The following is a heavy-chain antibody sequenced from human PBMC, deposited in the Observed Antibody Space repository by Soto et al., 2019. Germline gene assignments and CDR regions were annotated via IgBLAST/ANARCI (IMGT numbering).Heavy chain of an antibody. CDR1: GGSISSYY. CDR3: ARATIRWDFDY. J-gene: IGHJ4*02. D-gene: IGHD4-17*01. V-gene: IGHV4-59*01. Sequence: SETLSLTCTVSGGSISSYYWSWIRQPPGKGLEWIGYIYYSGSTNYNPSLKSRVTISVDTSKNQFSLKLSSVTAADTAVYYCARATIRWDFDYWGQGTLVTVSS. CDR2: IYYSGST.